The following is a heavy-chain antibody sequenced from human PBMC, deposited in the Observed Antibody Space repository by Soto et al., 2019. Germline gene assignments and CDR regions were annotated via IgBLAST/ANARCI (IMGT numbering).Heavy chain of an antibody. CDR3: AHCRGGVASF. CDR1: GFSLNTRDVG. CDR2: VYWDDDK. V-gene: IGHV2-5*02. Sequence: QITLNESGPALVKPTQTLTLTCTFSGFSLNTRDVGVGWIRQPPGKALEWLGVVYWDDDKTYSPSLKSRLTIPKDTPTNQVVLRMTKMDPVDTATYYCAHCRGGVASFWGQGTLVTVSS. J-gene: IGHJ4*02. D-gene: IGHD3-16*01.